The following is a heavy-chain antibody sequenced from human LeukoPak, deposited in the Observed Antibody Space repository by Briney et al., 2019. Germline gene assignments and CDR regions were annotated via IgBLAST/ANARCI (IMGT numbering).Heavy chain of an antibody. CDR1: GFTLSTYS. J-gene: IGHJ4*02. CDR2: MTNSRSY. V-gene: IGHV3-21*04. Sequence: GGSLRLSCTVSGFTLSTYSLNWVRRAPGKGLEWVSLMTNSRSYYADSVKGRFTISRDNAKNALYLQMNSLRADDTAVYYCARDATRGGDIDYWGQGTLVTVSS. D-gene: IGHD2-21*01. CDR3: ARDATRGGDIDY.